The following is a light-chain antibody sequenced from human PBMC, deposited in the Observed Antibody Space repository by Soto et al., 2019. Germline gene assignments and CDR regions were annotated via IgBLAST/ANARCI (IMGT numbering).Light chain of an antibody. V-gene: IGKV3-11*01. CDR3: QQRTNWPLMVT. CDR1: QSVNNY. Sequence: EIVLTQSPATLSLSPGERATLSCRASQSVNNYLTWYQQKPGQAPRLLIYDVVNRATGIPARFSGSGSGTDFTLTLSSLEPEDSAVYCCQQRTNWPLMVTFGGGTKVEIK. CDR2: DVV. J-gene: IGKJ4*01.